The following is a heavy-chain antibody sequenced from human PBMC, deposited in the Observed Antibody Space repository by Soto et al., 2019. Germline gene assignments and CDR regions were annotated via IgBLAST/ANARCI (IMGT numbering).Heavy chain of an antibody. J-gene: IGHJ6*03. CDR1: GFTVSSNY. CDR3: ARDWELGANYYYMDV. V-gene: IGHV3-53*01. CDR2: IYSGGST. D-gene: IGHD1-7*01. Sequence: GGSLRLSCAASGFTVSSNYMSWVRQAPGKGLEWVSVIYSGGSTYYADSVKGRFTISRDNSKNTLYLQMNSLRAEDTTVYYCARDWELGANYYYMDVWGKGTTVTVSS.